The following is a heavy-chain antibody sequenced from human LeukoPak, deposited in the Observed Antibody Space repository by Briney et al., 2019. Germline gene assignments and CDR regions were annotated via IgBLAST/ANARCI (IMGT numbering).Heavy chain of an antibody. CDR2: ISDSGGST. CDR3: AKSHSVVRRGYFDY. J-gene: IGHJ4*02. Sequence: GGSLRLSCAASGFTFSGFAMSWVRQAPGKGLEWLSRISDSGGSTYYADSVRGRFTISRDNSKDTLYVQMNSLRAEDAAVYYCAKSHSVVRRGYFDYWGQGALVSVSS. V-gene: IGHV3-23*01. D-gene: IGHD2-2*01. CDR1: GFTFSGFA.